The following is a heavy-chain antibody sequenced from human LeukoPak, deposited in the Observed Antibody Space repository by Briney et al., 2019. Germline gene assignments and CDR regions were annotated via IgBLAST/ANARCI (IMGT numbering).Heavy chain of an antibody. CDR2: IKQDGSEQ. D-gene: IGHD3-10*01. Sequence: GGSLRLSCAASGFTFSGYWMNWVRQAPGKGPEWLANIKQDGSEQHYVDSVKGRFTISRDNAKNTLYPQMNSLRAEDTAVYNCAREEVTMVRGVIPRYGMDVWGQGTTVTVSS. J-gene: IGHJ6*02. CDR3: AREEVTMVRGVIPRYGMDV. V-gene: IGHV3-7*01. CDR1: GFTFSGYW.